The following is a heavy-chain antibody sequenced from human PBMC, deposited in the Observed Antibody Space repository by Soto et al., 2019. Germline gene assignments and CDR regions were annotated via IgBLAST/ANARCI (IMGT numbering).Heavy chain of an antibody. Sequence: PGGSLRLSCAASGFTFSSYEMNWVRQAPGKGLEWVSYISSSGSTIYYADSVKGRFTISRDNAKNSLYLQMNSLRAEDTAVYYCARLTRDYYDSSGYYTPSDYWGQGTLVTVS. CDR3: ARLTRDYYDSSGYYTPSDY. V-gene: IGHV3-48*03. J-gene: IGHJ4*02. CDR1: GFTFSSYE. D-gene: IGHD3-22*01. CDR2: ISSSGSTI.